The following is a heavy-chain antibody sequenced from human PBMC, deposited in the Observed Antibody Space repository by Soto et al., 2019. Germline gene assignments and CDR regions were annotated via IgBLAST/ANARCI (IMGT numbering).Heavy chain of an antibody. J-gene: IGHJ5*02. CDR2: MNPGSGNT. V-gene: IGHV1-8*01. Sequence: ASVKVSCKASGYTFTNYEVNWVRQATGQGLEWMGWMNPGSGNTGYAHKFQGRVTMTRNISISTSYMELSRLGSDDTAIYYCARMASSGSLNWFDPWGQGTLVTVSS. D-gene: IGHD3-10*01. CDR3: ARMASSGSLNWFDP. CDR1: GYTFTNYE.